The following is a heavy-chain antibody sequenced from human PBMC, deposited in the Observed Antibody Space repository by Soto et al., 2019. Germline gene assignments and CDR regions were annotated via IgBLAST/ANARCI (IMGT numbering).Heavy chain of an antibody. CDR2: IYHSGST. D-gene: IGHD6-25*01. CDR1: GGSISSGGYS. J-gene: IGHJ5*02. CDR3: ASQIAAAGWFDP. V-gene: IGHV4-30-2*01. Sequence: SETLSLTCAVSGGSISSGGYSWSWIRQPPGKGLEWIGYIYHSGSTYYNPSLKSRVTISVDRSKNQFSLKLSSATAADTAVYYCASQIAAAGWFDPWAQGTLVTVSS.